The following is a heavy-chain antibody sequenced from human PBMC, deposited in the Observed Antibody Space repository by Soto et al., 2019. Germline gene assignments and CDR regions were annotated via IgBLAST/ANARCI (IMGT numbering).Heavy chain of an antibody. CDR1: GLSFSSNA. J-gene: IGHJ6*02. Sequence: QVHLVESGGGVVQPGRSLRLSCAASGLSFSSNAMHWVRQAPGKGLEWVALISYDGSNKYYADSVKDRFTISRDNSKNTLYLQMNSLRAEDTALYYCARARSNWSDYYYGMDVWGQGTTVTVSS. CDR2: ISYDGSNK. CDR3: ARARSNWSDYYYGMDV. D-gene: IGHD6-13*01. V-gene: IGHV3-30*04.